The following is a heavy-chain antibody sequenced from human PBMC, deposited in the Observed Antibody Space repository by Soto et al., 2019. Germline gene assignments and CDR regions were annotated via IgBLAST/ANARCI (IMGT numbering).Heavy chain of an antibody. J-gene: IGHJ6*02. CDR3: ARVLLLWFGVDV. CDR1: GGSISSSSYY. CDR2: IYYSGST. V-gene: IGHV4-39*01. D-gene: IGHD3-10*01. Sequence: SETLSLTCTVSGGSISSSSYYWGWIRQPPGKGLEWIGSIYYSGSTYYNPSLKSRVTISVDTSKNQFSLKLSSVTAADTAVYYCARVLLLWFGVDVWGQGSKVTVSS.